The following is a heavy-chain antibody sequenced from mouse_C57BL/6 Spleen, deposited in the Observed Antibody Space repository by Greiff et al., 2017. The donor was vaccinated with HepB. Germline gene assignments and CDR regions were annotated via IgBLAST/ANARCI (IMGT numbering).Heavy chain of an antibody. J-gene: IGHJ1*03. CDR3: ARSGGSRYFDV. Sequence: QVQLQQPGAELVMPGASVKLSCKASGYTFTSYWMHWVKQRPGQGLEWIGEIDPSDSYTNYNQKFKGKSTLTVDKSSSTAYMQLSSLTSEDAAVYCCARSGGSRYFDVWGTGTTVTVSS. CDR1: GYTFTSYW. V-gene: IGHV1-69*01. CDR2: IDPSDSYT. D-gene: IGHD1-1*01.